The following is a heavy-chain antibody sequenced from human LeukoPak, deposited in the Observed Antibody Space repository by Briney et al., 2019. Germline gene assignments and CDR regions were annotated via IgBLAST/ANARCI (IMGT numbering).Heavy chain of an antibody. CDR3: ARATVAGSGRPDY. J-gene: IGHJ4*02. CDR2: ISYDGSNK. CDR1: GFTFSSYA. D-gene: IGHD6-19*01. V-gene: IGHV3-30-3*01. Sequence: GGSLRLSCAASGFTFSSYAMHWVRQAPGKGLEWVAVISYDGSNKYYADSVKGRFTISRDNSKNTLYLQMNSLRAEDTAVYYCARATVAGSGRPDYWGQGTLVTVSS.